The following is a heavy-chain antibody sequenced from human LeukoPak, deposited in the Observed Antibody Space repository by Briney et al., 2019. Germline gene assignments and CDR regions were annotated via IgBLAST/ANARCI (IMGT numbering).Heavy chain of an antibody. CDR1: GFTFSSYA. Sequence: PGGSLRLSCAASGFTFSSYAMHWVRQAPGKGLEWVAVISYDGSNKYYADSVKGRFTISRDNSKNTLYLQMNSLRAEDTAVYYCAGGGIVVVTAPFDPWGQGTLVTVSS. CDR2: ISYDGSNK. J-gene: IGHJ5*02. CDR3: AGGGIVVVTAPFDP. D-gene: IGHD2-21*02. V-gene: IGHV3-30*04.